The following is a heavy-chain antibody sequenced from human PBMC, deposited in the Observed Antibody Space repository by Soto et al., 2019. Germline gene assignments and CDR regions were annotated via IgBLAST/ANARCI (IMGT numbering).Heavy chain of an antibody. D-gene: IGHD6-13*01. CDR3: ARASATIAAAAIFDY. V-gene: IGHV4-4*02. CDR1: WGASSDRKW. CDR2: IYQSGST. Sequence: PSVTISHSYTVVWGASSDRKWWRWVRQPPGKGLEWIGEIYQSGSTNYNPSLESRVRMSVDKSRNQFSLKLTSVSAADTAVYYCARASATIAAAAIFDYWGKGTLVTVSS. J-gene: IGHJ4*02.